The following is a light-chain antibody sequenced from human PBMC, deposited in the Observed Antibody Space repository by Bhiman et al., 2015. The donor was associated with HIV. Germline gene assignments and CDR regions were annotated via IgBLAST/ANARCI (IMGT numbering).Light chain of an antibody. V-gene: IGLV1-40*01. CDR1: SSNIGAGYD. J-gene: IGLJ2*01. CDR2: GNS. CDR3: QSYDNSLHGAV. Sequence: QSVLTQPPSVSGAPGQRLTISCTGGSSNIGAGYDVHWYQQLPGTAPQLLIYGNSNRPSGVPDRFSGSKAGSSASLTITGLQSEDEADYYCQSYDNSLHGAVFGGGTRLTVL.